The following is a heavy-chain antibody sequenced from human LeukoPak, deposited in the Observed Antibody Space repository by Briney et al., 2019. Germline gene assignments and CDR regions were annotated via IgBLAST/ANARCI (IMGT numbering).Heavy chain of an antibody. J-gene: IGHJ4*02. D-gene: IGHD6-19*01. CDR2: IYYSGST. CDR3: ARVGSGQRDY. V-gene: IGHV4-59*01. CDR1: GFTFSDYY. Sequence: GSLRLSCAASGFTFSDYYMSWIRQPPGKGLEWIGYIYYSGSTNYNPSLKSRVTISVDTSKNQFSLKLSSVTAADTAVYYCARVGSGQRDYWGQGTLVTVSS.